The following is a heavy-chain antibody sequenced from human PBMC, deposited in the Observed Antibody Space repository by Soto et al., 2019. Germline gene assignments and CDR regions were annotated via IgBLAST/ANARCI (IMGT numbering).Heavy chain of an antibody. Sequence: EVQLLESGGGLVQPGGSLRLSCAASGFTFSSYAMSWVRQAPGKGLEWVAAIGGSGDSTFYADSVKGRFTISRDNSKNTLYLQMNSLRAEDTAEYYCAKDSTTSEYYEFWSGYYTYGGQGTLVTVSS. J-gene: IGHJ4*02. CDR2: IGGSGDST. D-gene: IGHD3-3*01. V-gene: IGHV3-23*01. CDR1: GFTFSSYA. CDR3: AKDSTTSEYYEFWSGYYTY.